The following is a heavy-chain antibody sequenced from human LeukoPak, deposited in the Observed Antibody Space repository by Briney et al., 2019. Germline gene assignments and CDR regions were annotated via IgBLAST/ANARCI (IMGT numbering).Heavy chain of an antibody. D-gene: IGHD3-16*01. CDR3: AKLNLGEMAYFDS. CDR2: ISVGGGDT. J-gene: IGHJ4*02. CDR1: GFIFSSYV. V-gene: IGHV3-23*01. Sequence: GGSLRLSCAASGFIFSSYVMGWVRQAPGKGLEWVSSISVGGGDTFASDSVRGRFTITRENSKNTLYLQMTGLRVEDTAVYFCAKLNLGEMAYFDSWGQGTLVTVSS.